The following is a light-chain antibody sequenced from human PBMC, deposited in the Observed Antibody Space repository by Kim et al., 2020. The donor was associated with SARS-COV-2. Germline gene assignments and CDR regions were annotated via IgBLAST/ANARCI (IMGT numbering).Light chain of an antibody. CDR3: QSYKDNDWV. CDR1: SGSIASYF. CDR2: EDH. Sequence: GKTVIISCTRSSGSIASYFVQWLQQRAGSSPTTVIYEDHKRPAGVPDRFAGSVDTSANSASLPISRLRAEDEADYYCQSYKDNDWVFGGGTQLTVL. V-gene: IGLV6-57*01. J-gene: IGLJ3*02.